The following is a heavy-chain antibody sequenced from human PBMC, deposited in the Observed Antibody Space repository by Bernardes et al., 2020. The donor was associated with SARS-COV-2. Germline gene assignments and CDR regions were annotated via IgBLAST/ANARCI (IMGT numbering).Heavy chain of an antibody. CDR3: ARDRGDFDILDV. CDR2: INPKSGDT. V-gene: IGHV1-2*02. D-gene: IGHD7-27*01. Sequence: AGVKVSCKASGYTFTDYHMHYVRQAPGQGLEWMGWINPKSGDTNYAQKFQDRVTMTGDTSISTAYMELSSLRSDDTAVYYCARDRGDFDILDVWGQGTTVTVSS. CDR1: GYTFTDYH. J-gene: IGHJ6*02.